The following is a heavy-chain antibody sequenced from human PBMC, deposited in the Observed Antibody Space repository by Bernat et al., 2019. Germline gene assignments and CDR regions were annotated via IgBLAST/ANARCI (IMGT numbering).Heavy chain of an antibody. CDR2: INHSGST. J-gene: IGHJ4*02. CDR1: GGSFSGYY. CDR3: ARVASSGYFPNRKIGY. D-gene: IGHD3-22*01. Sequence: QVQLQQWGAGLLKPSETLSLTCAVYGGSFSGYYWSWIRQPPGKGLEWIGEINHSGSTNYNPSLKSRVTISVDTSKNQFSLKLSSVTAADTAVYYCARVASSGYFPNRKIGYWGQGTLVTVSS. V-gene: IGHV4-34*01.